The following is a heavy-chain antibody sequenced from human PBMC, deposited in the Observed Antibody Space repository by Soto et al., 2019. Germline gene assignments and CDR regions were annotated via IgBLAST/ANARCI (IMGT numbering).Heavy chain of an antibody. D-gene: IGHD1-7*01. CDR3: AKAWIPGTINY. J-gene: IGHJ4*02. V-gene: IGHV3-23*01. Sequence: GGSLRLSCAASGFTFRNYAMYWVRQAPGEGLEWVSAISGSGASTYYADSVKGRFTISRDSSKNSLYLQMNSLRAEDTAVYYCAKAWIPGTINYWGQGTLVTVSS. CDR2: ISGSGAST. CDR1: GFTFRNYA.